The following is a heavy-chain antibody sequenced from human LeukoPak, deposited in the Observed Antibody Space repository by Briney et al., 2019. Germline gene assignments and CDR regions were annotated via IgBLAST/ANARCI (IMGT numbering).Heavy chain of an antibody. V-gene: IGHV3-48*03. J-gene: IGHJ4*02. D-gene: IGHD3-10*01. CDR2: ISSGGYTT. Sequence: PGGSLRLSCTDSGFTFSSHDMNWVRQAPGKGLERVSYISSGGYTTRYADSVKGRFTISRDNAKNSLYLQMNSLRAEDTAVYYCAREGSSYAPSEPFYFDYWGQGTLVTVSS. CDR1: GFTFSSHD. CDR3: AREGSSYAPSEPFYFDY.